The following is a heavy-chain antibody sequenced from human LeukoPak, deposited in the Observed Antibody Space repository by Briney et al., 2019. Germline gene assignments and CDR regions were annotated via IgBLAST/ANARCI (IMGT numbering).Heavy chain of an antibody. CDR1: GSTFSSYW. V-gene: IGHV3-74*01. CDR3: ATVKGYYYYGMDV. Sequence: GGSLRLSCAASGSTFSSYWMHWVRQAPGKGLVWVSRINSDGSSTSYADSVKGRFTISRDNAKNTLYLQMNSLRAEDTAVYYCATVKGYYYYGMDVWGQGTTVTVSS. CDR2: INSDGSST. J-gene: IGHJ6*02.